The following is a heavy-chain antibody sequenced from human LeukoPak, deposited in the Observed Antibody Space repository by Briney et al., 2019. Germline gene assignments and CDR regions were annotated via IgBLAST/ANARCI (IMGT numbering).Heavy chain of an antibody. Sequence: GGSLRLSCAASGFTFDDYAMSWVRQTPGKGLEWVSGTNWDGGRTGYADSVKGRFTISRDNAKNSLYLQMNSLRAEDTALYHCARGASRSFDYWGQGTLVTVSS. J-gene: IGHJ4*02. CDR3: ARGASRSFDY. CDR1: GFTFDDYA. D-gene: IGHD2-15*01. V-gene: IGHV3-20*01. CDR2: TNWDGGRT.